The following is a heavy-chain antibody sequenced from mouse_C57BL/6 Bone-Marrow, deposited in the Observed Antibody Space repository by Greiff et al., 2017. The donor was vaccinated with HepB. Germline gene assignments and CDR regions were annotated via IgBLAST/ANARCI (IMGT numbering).Heavy chain of an antibody. D-gene: IGHD2-12*01. J-gene: IGHJ3*01. Sequence: DVMLVESGGGLVKPGGSLKLSCAASGFTFSSYAMSWVRQTPEKRLEWVATISDGGSYTYYPDNVKGRFTISRDNAKNNLYLQMSHLKSEDTAMYYCARDGRRGFAYWGQGTLVTVSA. CDR1: GFTFSSYA. CDR2: ISDGGSYT. CDR3: ARDGRRGFAY. V-gene: IGHV5-4*01.